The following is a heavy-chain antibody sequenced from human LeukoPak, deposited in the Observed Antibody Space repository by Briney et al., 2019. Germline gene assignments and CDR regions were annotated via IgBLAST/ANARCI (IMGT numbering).Heavy chain of an antibody. CDR1: GGSISSGGYY. CDR3: ARQPRYCSGGSCYQDVNWFDP. Sequence: SETLSLTCTVSGGSISSGGYYWSWIRQHPGKGLEWIGYIYYSGSTYYNPSLKSRVTISVDTSKNQFSLKLTSVTAADTAVYYCARQPRYCSGGSCYQDVNWFDPWGQGTLVTVSS. CDR2: IYYSGST. J-gene: IGHJ5*02. D-gene: IGHD2-15*01. V-gene: IGHV4-31*03.